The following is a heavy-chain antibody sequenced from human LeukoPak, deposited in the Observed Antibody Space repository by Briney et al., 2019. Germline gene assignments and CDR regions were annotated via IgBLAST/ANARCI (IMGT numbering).Heavy chain of an antibody. J-gene: IGHJ4*02. CDR3: ARGPGDYDFWSVPFDY. CDR2: MNPNSGNT. CDR1: GYTFTSYD. D-gene: IGHD3-3*01. Sequence: GASVKVSCKASGYTFTSYDINWVRQATGQGLEWMGWMNPNSGNTGYAQKFQGRVTMTRNTSISTACMELSSLRSEDTAVYYCARGPGDYDFWSVPFDYWGQGTLVTVSS. V-gene: IGHV1-8*01.